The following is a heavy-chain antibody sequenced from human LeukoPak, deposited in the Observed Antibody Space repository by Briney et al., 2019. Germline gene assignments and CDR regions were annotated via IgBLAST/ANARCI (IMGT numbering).Heavy chain of an antibody. CDR1: GFTFSTNS. D-gene: IGHD4-23*01. V-gene: IGHV3-21*01. CDR3: AKDLTTVATPYYYYYMDV. Sequence: GGSLRLSCAASGFTFSTNSMNWVRQAPGKGLEWVSSIGISSSHTFYADSVKGRFTVSRDNAENSVYLQMNSLRAEDTAVYYCAKDLTTVATPYYYYYMDVWGKGTTVTVSS. CDR2: IGISSSHT. J-gene: IGHJ6*03.